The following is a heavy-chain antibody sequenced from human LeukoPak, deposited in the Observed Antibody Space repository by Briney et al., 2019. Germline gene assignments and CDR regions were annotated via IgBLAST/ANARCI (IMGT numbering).Heavy chain of an antibody. Sequence: SGESLMISCRGSGYSFTSYCIGWVRHMPAKGLEWMGIIYPGDCDTRYSPSFQGQVTISDDKSISTAYLQWSSLKASDTAMYYCARSGYYGSGTFYTDDAFDIWGQGTMVTVSS. CDR1: GYSFTSYC. CDR2: IYPGDCDT. J-gene: IGHJ3*02. V-gene: IGHV5-51*01. CDR3: ARSGYYGSGTFYTDDAFDI. D-gene: IGHD3-10*01.